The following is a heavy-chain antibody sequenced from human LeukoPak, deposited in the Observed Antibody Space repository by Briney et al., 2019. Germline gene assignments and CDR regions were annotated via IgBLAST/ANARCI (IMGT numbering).Heavy chain of an antibody. CDR1: GYTFTGYY. D-gene: IGHD5-18*01. V-gene: IGHV1-2*02. CDR2: INPNSGGT. J-gene: IGHJ3*02. CDR3: AVIQLWLLDAFDI. Sequence: ASVKVSCKASGYTFTGYYMHWVRQAPGQGLEWMGWINPNSGGTNYAQEFQGRVTMTRDTSISTAYMELSRLRSDDTAVYYCAVIQLWLLDAFDIWGQGTMVTVSS.